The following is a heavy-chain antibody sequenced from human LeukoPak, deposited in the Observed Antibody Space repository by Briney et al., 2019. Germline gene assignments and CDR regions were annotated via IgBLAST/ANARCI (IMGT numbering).Heavy chain of an antibody. CDR3: AGHHPRNTVDF. V-gene: IGHV4-59*08. CDR1: GASISSYY. CDR2: IDYSGSP. Sequence: SETLSLTCTVSGASISSYYWSWIRQPPGKGLEWIGYIDYSGSPNYNPSLKSRVTISVDTSKNQFSLKLTSVTAADTAVYYCAGHHPRNTVDFWGQGTLVTVSS. D-gene: IGHD2-8*02. J-gene: IGHJ4*02.